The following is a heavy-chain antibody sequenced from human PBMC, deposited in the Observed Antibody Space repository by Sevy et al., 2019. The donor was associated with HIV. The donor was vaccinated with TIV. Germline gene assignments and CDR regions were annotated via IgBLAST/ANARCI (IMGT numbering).Heavy chain of an antibody. CDR1: GFTFSSYA. J-gene: IGHJ3*02. CDR3: GRAQGYCVVNSCFGESINAFDI. CDR2: ISWNSGAI. D-gene: IGHD2-2*01. V-gene: IGHV3-9*01. Sequence: GGSLRLSCAASGFTFSSYAMSWVRQAPGKGLEWVSGISWNSGAIGYADSVKGRFTISRDNAKNSLHLQMNSLRVEDTALYYCGRAQGYCVVNSCFGESINAFDIWGQGTMVTVSS.